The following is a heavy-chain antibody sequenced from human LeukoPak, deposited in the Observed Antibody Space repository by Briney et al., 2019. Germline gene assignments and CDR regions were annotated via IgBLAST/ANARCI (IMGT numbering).Heavy chain of an antibody. CDR1: GYSISSGYY. Sequence: ESSETLSLTCTVSGYSISSGYYWGWIRQPPGKGLEWIGNIYHSGSTYYNPSLKSRVTISVDTSKNQFSVKLSSVTAADTAVYYCATGQRVVIFGYWGQGTLVTVSS. D-gene: IGHD3-22*01. J-gene: IGHJ4*02. CDR3: ATGQRVVIFGY. CDR2: IYHSGST. V-gene: IGHV4-38-2*02.